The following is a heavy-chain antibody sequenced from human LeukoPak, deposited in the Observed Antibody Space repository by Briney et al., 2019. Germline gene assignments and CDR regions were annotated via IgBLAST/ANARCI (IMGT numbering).Heavy chain of an antibody. CDR2: ISTDGSST. J-gene: IGHJ4*02. V-gene: IGHV3-74*01. Sequence: PGGSLRLSCAASGFTFSSYWMHWVRQAPGKGLVWVSRISTDGSSTSYADFVKGRFTISRDNAKNTLFLQMNSLRAEDTAVYYCARDFLWGPGSRWGQGTLVTVSS. CDR3: ARDFLWGPGSR. CDR1: GFTFSSYW. D-gene: IGHD3-10*01.